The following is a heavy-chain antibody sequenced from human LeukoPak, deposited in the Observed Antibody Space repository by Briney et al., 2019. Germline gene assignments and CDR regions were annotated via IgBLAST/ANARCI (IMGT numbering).Heavy chain of an antibody. Sequence: SETLSLTCTVSGGSISSSSYYWGWIRQPPGKGLEWIGSIYYSGSTYYNPSLKSRVTISVDTSKNQFSLKLSSVTAADTAVYYCARGLLIEDYYGSGSFGPYYYGMDVWGQGTTVTVSS. J-gene: IGHJ6*02. CDR2: IYYSGST. D-gene: IGHD3-10*01. CDR3: ARGLLIEDYYGSGSFGPYYYGMDV. CDR1: GGSISSSSYY. V-gene: IGHV4-39*01.